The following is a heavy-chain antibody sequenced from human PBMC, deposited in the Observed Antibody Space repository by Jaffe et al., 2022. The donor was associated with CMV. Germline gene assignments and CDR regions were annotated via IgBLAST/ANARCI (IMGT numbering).Heavy chain of an antibody. CDR3: ARMYSSGWYGY. D-gene: IGHD6-19*01. CDR1: GGSFSGYY. V-gene: IGHV4-34*01. CDR2: INHSGST. Sequence: QVQLQQWGAGLLKPSETLSLTCAVYGGSFSGYYWSWIRQPPGKGLEWIGEINHSGSTNYNPSLKSRVTISVDTSKNQFSLKLSSVTAADTAVYYCARMYSSGWYGYWGQGTLVTVSS. J-gene: IGHJ4*02.